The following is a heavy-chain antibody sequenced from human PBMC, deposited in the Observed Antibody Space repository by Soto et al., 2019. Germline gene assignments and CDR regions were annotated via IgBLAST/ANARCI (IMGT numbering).Heavy chain of an antibody. D-gene: IGHD5-18*01. Sequence: PSETLSRTCLVSGSSINDKNWTWIPQPPAKGLEWIGYIYYTGSTTYHPSLTSRVAISLDTSMQQFSLRMNSVTAVDTAVYYCARATAQRHFDSWGQGTLVTVS. CDR1: GSSINDKN. V-gene: IGHV4-59*01. CDR2: IYYTGST. CDR3: ARATAQRHFDS. J-gene: IGHJ4*02.